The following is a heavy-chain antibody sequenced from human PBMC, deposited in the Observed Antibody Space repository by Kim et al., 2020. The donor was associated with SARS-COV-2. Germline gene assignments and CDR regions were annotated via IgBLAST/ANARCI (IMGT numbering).Heavy chain of an antibody. J-gene: IGHJ6*02. CDR3: ARLCRISTCPRYGLDV. CDR2: IYYGGST. V-gene: IGHV4-39*01. CDR1: GDSISGGTYY. D-gene: IGHD3-10*01. Sequence: SETLSLTCTVSGDSISGGTYYWGWIRQPPGKGLECIANIYYGGSTYYNPSLKSRVTISVDTSENQFSLKLNSVTAADTAVYYCARLCRISTCPRYGLDVWGQGTTVTVSS.